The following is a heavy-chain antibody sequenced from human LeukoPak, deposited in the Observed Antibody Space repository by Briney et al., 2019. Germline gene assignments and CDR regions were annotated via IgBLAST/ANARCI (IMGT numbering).Heavy chain of an antibody. CDR2: IYYSGST. CDR1: GGSISSYY. V-gene: IGHV4-59*01. Sequence: SETLSLTCTASGGSISSYYWSWIRQPPGKGLEWIGYIYYSGSTNFNPSLKSRVTISVDTSKNQFSLKLRSVTAADTAVYYCARGRIPTDYWGQGTLVTVSS. J-gene: IGHJ4*02. D-gene: IGHD2/OR15-2a*01. CDR3: ARGRIPTDY.